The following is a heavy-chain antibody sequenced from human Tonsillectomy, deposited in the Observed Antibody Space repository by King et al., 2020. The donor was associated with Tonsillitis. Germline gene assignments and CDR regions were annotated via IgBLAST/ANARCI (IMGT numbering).Heavy chain of an antibody. Sequence: VQLVESGGRVVQPGRSLKLSCAASGFTFSSYGMHWVRQAAGKGLEWVAVISYDGSYQYSANSVKGRFTISRDNSKNTLFLEMNSLRAEDTAVYYCAKDRESKVAPRGRYYYGMDVWGQGTTVTVSS. CDR3: AKDRESKVAPRGRYYYGMDV. CDR1: GFTFSSYG. V-gene: IGHV3-30*18. D-gene: IGHD1-26*01. J-gene: IGHJ6*02. CDR2: ISYDGSYQ.